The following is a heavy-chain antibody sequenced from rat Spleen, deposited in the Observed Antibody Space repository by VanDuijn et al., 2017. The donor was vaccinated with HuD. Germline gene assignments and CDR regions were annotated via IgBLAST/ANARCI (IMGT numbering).Heavy chain of an antibody. D-gene: IGHD1-4*01. CDR1: GFHFNDYW. J-gene: IGHJ2*01. CDR3: AREDAGVNY. CDR2: INKDSTIK. V-gene: IGHV4-2*01. Sequence: EVKLVESGGGLVQPGRSLMLSCAASGFHFNDYWMGWVRQAPGKGLEWIGEINKDSTIKKYSPSLKDKFTISRDNAQNTLYLQMSKLGSEDTAIYYCAREDAGVNYWGQGVMVTVSS.